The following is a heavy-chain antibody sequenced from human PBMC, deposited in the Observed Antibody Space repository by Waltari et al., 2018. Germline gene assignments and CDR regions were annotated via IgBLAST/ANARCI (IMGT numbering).Heavy chain of an antibody. V-gene: IGHV3-53*01. J-gene: IGHJ4*02. CDR2: IYSGGST. CDR1: GFTVSSNY. D-gene: IGHD1-26*01. CDR3: ARGVSLELQGYFDY. Sequence: EVQLVESGGGLIQPGGSLRLSCAASGFTVSSNYMRWVRQAPGKGLEWVSVIYSGGSTYYVDSVKGRFTISRDNSKNTLYLQMNSLRAEDTAVYYCARGVSLELQGYFDYWGQGTLVTVSS.